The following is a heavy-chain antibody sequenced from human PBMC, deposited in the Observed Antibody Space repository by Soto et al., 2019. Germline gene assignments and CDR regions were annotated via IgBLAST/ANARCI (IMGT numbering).Heavy chain of an antibody. Sequence: PWGSLELSCAASGLTFSSYSMNWVRQAPGKGLEWFSYISSSSSTIYYADSVKGRFTISRDNAKNSLYLQMNSLRDEDTAVYYCARDLGRDIVATIPYYYGMDVWGQGTTVTVSS. J-gene: IGHJ6*02. CDR2: ISSSSSTI. D-gene: IGHD5-12*01. V-gene: IGHV3-48*02. CDR3: ARDLGRDIVATIPYYYGMDV. CDR1: GLTFSSYS.